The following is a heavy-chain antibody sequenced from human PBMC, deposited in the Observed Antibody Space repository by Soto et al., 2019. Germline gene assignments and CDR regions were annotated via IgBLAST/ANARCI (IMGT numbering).Heavy chain of an antibody. CDR3: ARDRDDYGSGNYYNRIDF. D-gene: IGHD3-10*01. CDR2: IIPLFGTP. J-gene: IGHJ4*02. CDR1: GGIFSTYA. Sequence: QVQLVQSGAEVKKPGSSVKVSCKASGGIFSTYAISWLRQAPGQGLEWMGGIIPLFGTPNYAQRFQGRVTITADESTSTAYMELRRLRSEDTAVYYCARDRDDYGSGNYYNRIDFWGQGTLVTFSS. V-gene: IGHV1-69*01.